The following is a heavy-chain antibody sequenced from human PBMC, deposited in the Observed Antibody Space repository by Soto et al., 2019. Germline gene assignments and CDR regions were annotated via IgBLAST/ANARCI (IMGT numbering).Heavy chain of an antibody. CDR1: GGSISSGGYS. CDR2: IYHSGST. V-gene: IGHV4-30-2*01. CDR3: ARINFDYYDSSGYSRWFDP. D-gene: IGHD3-22*01. Sequence: QLQLQESGSGLVKPSQTLSLTCAVSGGSISSGGYSWSWIRQPPGKGLEWIGYIYHSGSTYYNPSLKSRVTILLDRSKNQFSLKLSSETAADTAVYYCARINFDYYDSSGYSRWFDPWGQGTLVTVSS. J-gene: IGHJ5*02.